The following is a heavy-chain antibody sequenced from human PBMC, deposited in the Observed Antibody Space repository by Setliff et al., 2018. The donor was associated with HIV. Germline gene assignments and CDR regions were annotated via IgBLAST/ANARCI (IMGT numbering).Heavy chain of an antibody. V-gene: IGHV4-34*01. CDR2: IYHSGST. CDR3: ARDPGGLYCTSASCQGGCFDP. CDR1: GGSFSDYY. D-gene: IGHD2-2*01. J-gene: IGHJ5*02. Sequence: SETLSLTCAVYGGSFSDYYWSWIRQPPGKGLEWIGEIYHSGSTIYNPSLKSRVTISVDTSKNQFSLKLSSVTAADTAVYYCARDPGGLYCTSASCQGGCFDPWGQGTLVTVSS.